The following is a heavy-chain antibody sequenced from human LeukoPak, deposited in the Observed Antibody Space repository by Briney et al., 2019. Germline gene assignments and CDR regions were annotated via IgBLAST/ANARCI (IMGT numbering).Heavy chain of an antibody. Sequence: PGRSLRLSCAASGFTFSIYGMHWVRQAPGKGLEWVALISYDGSNKDYADSVKGRFTISRDNSKNTLYLQMNSLRAEDTAVYYCAKTYDYVWGSYPLGWGQGTLVTVSS. V-gene: IGHV3-30*18. CDR3: AKTYDYVWGSYPLG. D-gene: IGHD3-16*02. CDR2: ISYDGSNK. J-gene: IGHJ4*02. CDR1: GFTFSIYG.